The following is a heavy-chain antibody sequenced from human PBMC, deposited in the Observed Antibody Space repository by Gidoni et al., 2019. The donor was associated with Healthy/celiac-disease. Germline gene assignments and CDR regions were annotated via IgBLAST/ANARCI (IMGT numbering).Heavy chain of an antibody. CDR3: ARHHSSSLRGDAFDI. V-gene: IGHV1-69*01. Sequence: QGQLVQSGAEVKKPGSSVKVSCRAYGGTFSSYATSWVRQAPGQGLEWRGGIIPIFGTANYAQKFQGRVTITAYESTSTAYMELSSLRSEDTAVYYCARHHSSSLRGDAFDIWGQGTMVTVSS. CDR1: GGTFSSYA. J-gene: IGHJ3*02. D-gene: IGHD6-13*01. CDR2: IIPIFGTA.